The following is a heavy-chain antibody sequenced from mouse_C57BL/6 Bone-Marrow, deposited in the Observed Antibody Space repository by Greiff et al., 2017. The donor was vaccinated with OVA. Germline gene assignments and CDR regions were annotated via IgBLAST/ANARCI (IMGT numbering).Heavy chain of an antibody. CDR3: ARSDDYDGGYAMDY. CDR2: IDPSDSYT. D-gene: IGHD2-4*01. CDR1: GYTFTSYW. Sequence: QVQLKQPGAELVMPGASVKLSCKASGYTFTSYWMHWVKQRPGQGLEWIGEIDPSDSYTNYNQKFTGKSTLTVDKSSSTAYMQLSSLTSEDSAVYYCARSDDYDGGYAMDYWGQGTSVTVSS. V-gene: IGHV1-69*01. J-gene: IGHJ4*01.